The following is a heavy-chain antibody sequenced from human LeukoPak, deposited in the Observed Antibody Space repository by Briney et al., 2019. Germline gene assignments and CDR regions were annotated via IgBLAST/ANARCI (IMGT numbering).Heavy chain of an antibody. Sequence: GASVKVSCKASGYTFTSYAMHWVRQAPGQRLEWMGWINAGNGNTKYSQKFQGRATITRDTSASTADMELSSLRSEDTAVYYCARAEDIVVVGDAFDIWGQGTMVTVSS. CDR2: INAGNGNT. J-gene: IGHJ3*02. D-gene: IGHD2-15*01. CDR3: ARAEDIVVVGDAFDI. CDR1: GYTFTSYA. V-gene: IGHV1-3*01.